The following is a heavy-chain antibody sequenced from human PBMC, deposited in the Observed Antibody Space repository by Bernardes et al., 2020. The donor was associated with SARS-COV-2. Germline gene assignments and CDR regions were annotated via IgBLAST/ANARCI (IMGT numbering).Heavy chain of an antibody. J-gene: IGHJ5*02. CDR2: IYYSGST. Sequence: SETLSLTCTVSGGSIRSSSYYWGWIRQPPGKGLEWIGSIYYSGSTYYNPSLKSRVTISVDTSKNQFSLRLSSVTAADTAVYYCARSLYDTPPLEFDPWGQGTLVTVSS. D-gene: IGHD3-9*01. V-gene: IGHV4-39*07. CDR3: ARSLYDTPPLEFDP. CDR1: GGSIRSSSYY.